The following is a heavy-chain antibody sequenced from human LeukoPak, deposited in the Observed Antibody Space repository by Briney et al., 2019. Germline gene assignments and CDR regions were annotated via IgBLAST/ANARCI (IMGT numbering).Heavy chain of an antibody. CDR3: AKEPSSGWIFDY. J-gene: IGHJ4*02. CDR2: ISGSGGST. D-gene: IGHD6-19*01. CDR1: GFTFSSYA. Sequence: GGSLRLSCAVSGFTFSSYAMSWVRQAPGKGLEWISAISGSGGSTFYVDSVKGRFTISRDSSKNTLFLQMNSLRVEDTAVYYCAKEPSSGWIFDYWGQGTLVTVSS. V-gene: IGHV3-23*01.